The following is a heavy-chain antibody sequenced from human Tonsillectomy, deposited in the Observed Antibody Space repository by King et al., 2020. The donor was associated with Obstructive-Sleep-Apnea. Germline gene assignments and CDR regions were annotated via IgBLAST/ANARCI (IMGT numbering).Heavy chain of an antibody. J-gene: IGHJ6*02. CDR1: GFSFSSYA. CDR3: ARRRVRGATYYYGMDV. V-gene: IGHV3-30-3*01. CDR2: ISYDGSNK. Sequence: VQLVESGGGVVQPGRSLRLSCAVSGFSFSSYAMHWVRQAPGKGLEWVAVISYDGSNKHYADSVKGRFTISRDNSKNTLYLHMNSLRAEDTAVYYCARRRVRGATYYYGMDVWGQGTTVTVSS. D-gene: IGHD3-10*01.